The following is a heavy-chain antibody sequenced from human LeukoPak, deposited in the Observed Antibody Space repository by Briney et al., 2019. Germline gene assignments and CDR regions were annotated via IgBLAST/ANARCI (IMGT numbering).Heavy chain of an antibody. V-gene: IGHV3-15*01. D-gene: IGHD6-6*01. CDR3: TTDLYSSSWKMD. CDR1: GFTFSNAW. J-gene: IGHJ4*02. Sequence: GGSLRLSCAASGFTFSNAWMSWVRQAPGKGLEWVGRINSKTDGGTTDYAAPVKGRSTISRDDSKNTLYLQMNSLKTEDTAVYYCTTDLYSSSWKMDWGQGTLVTVSS. CDR2: INSKTDGGTT.